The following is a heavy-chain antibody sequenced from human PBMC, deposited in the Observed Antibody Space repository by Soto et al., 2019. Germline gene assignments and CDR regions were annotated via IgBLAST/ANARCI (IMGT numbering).Heavy chain of an antibody. CDR1: GFTFSSYA. J-gene: IGHJ6*02. D-gene: IGHD6-13*01. CDR3: AKVTGYSSSWSRYYGMDV. V-gene: IGHV3-23*01. Sequence: EVQLLESGGGLVQPGGSLRLSCAASGFTFSSYAMSWVRQAPGKGLEWVSAISGSGGSTYYADSVKGQFTIYRDNSKNTLYLQMNSLRAADTAVYYCAKVTGYSSSWSRYYGMDVWGQGTTVTVSS. CDR2: ISGSGGST.